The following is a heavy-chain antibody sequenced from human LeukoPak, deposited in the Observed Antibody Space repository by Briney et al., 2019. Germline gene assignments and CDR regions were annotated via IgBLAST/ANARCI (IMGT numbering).Heavy chain of an antibody. Sequence: GGSLRLSCAASGFTFSSYGMHWVRQAPGKGLEWVAFIRYDGSNKYYAASVKGRFSISRDNSKNTVYLQMNSLRAADTAVYYCARELREHGIFDIWGQGTMVTVSS. CDR1: GFTFSSYG. CDR2: IRYDGSNK. D-gene: IGHD1-26*01. V-gene: IGHV3-30*02. CDR3: ARELREHGIFDI. J-gene: IGHJ3*02.